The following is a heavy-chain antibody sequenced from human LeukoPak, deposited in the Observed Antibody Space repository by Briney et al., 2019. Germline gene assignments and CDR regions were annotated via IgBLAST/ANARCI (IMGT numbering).Heavy chain of an antibody. J-gene: IGHJ4*02. CDR2: LSDDGTNK. CDR3: AKDRGHGEIGDY. Sequence: PGGSLRLSCAASGFTFSTYSMHWVHQAPGKGLEWVAVLSDDGTNKYYIDSVKGRFTISRDNSKNTLYLQMSSLRAEDTAVYYSAKDRGHGEIGDYWGQGTLVTVSS. D-gene: IGHD3-16*01. CDR1: GFTFSTYS. V-gene: IGHV3-30*18.